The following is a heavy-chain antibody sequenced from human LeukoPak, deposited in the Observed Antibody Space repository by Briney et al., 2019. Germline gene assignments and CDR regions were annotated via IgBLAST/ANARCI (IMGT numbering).Heavy chain of an antibody. CDR1: GYIFTAYY. J-gene: IGHJ4*02. CDR2: INPNSGDT. D-gene: IGHD3-3*01. V-gene: IGHV1-2*02. Sequence: ASLKVSCKAFGYIFTAYYMHCLLQAPGQGLEWMGWINPNSGDTNYAQKFQGRVTMTRDTSISTAYMDLSRLRSDDTAVYYCAREGVIKSFDYWGQGTLVTVSS. CDR3: AREGVIKSFDY.